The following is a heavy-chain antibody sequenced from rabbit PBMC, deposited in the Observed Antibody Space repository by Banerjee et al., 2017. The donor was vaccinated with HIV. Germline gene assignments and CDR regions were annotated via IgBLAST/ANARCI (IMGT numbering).Heavy chain of an antibody. V-gene: IGHV1S45*01. CDR2: INTSSGNT. CDR1: GFDFSGYG. CDR3: TRDLAGVIGWNFGL. J-gene: IGHJ4*01. D-gene: IGHD4-1*01. Sequence: QEQVEESGGGLVQPGGSLKVSCKASGFDFSGYGVSWVRQAPGKGLEWIGCINTSSGNTVYATWAKGRFTISRTSSTTVSLQMTSLTAADTATYFCTRDLAGVIGWNFGLWGPGTLVTVS.